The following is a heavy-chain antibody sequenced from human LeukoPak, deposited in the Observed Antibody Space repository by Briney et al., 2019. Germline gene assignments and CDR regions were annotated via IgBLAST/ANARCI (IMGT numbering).Heavy chain of an antibody. CDR1: GYYIKNGYY. CDR2: IHHSGST. D-gene: IGHD6-6*01. Sequence: KPSETLSLTCTVSGYYIKNGYYWGWIRQPPGKGLEWIGSIHHSGSTYYNPSLKSRVTISVDTSKNQFSLKVTSVTAADTAVYYCARDTKFSSQPPDFFDSWGQGTLVTVSS. V-gene: IGHV4-38-2*02. J-gene: IGHJ4*02. CDR3: ARDTKFSSQPPDFFDS.